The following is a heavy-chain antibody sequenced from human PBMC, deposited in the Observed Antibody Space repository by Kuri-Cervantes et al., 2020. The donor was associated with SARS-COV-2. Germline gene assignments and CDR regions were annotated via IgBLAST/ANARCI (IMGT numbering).Heavy chain of an antibody. CDR1: GGSTSSYY. J-gene: IGHJ5*02. Sequence: SETLSLTCTVPGGSTSSYYWSWIRRPPGKGLEWTGYIYYSGSTNYNPSLKSRVTISIDTSKNQFSLKLSSVTAADTAVYYCVNGGARITNSGVVIANWFDPWGQGTLVTVSS. CDR2: IYYSGST. CDR3: VNGGARITNSGVVIANWFDP. V-gene: IGHV4-59*12. D-gene: IGHD3-3*01.